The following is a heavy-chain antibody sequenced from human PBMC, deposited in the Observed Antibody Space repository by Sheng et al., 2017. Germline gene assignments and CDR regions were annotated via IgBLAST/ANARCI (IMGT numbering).Heavy chain of an antibody. CDR3: ARVGGEWNGYDDS. CDR2: ISAYTGNT. Sequence: QVQLVQSGREVKKPGASVKVSCKASGYTFSNYGISWVRQAPGQGLQWMGWISAYTGNTNYVREFQGRVTMTTDTSTNTAYMELRSLTSNDTAVYFCARVGGEWNGYDDSWGQGTLVIVSS. V-gene: IGHV1-18*01. CDR1: GYTFSNYG. D-gene: IGHD5-12*01. J-gene: IGHJ4*02.